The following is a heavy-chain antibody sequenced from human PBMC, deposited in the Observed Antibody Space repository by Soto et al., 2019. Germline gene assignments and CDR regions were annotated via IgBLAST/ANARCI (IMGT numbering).Heavy chain of an antibody. V-gene: IGHV2-70*01. Sequence: SGPTLVNPTQTLTLTCTFSGFSLDTRGMCVSWIRQPPGKALEWLALIDWDDDKYYTTSLKTRLTISKDTSKKQVDLTMTNMDHVDTGTYYCARMRGSYISNLDSWGQGDMVTVSS. CDR1: GFSLDTRGMC. CDR3: ARMRGSYISNLDS. J-gene: IGHJ4*02. CDR2: IDWDDDK. D-gene: IGHD2-2*02.